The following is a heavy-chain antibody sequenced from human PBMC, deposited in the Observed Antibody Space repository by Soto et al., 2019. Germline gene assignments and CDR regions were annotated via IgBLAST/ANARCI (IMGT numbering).Heavy chain of an antibody. D-gene: IGHD7-27*01. CDR1: GFTFSSYW. V-gene: IGHV3-7*01. Sequence: GGSLRLSCAASGFTFSSYWMSWVRQAPGKGLEWVANIKQDGSEKYYVDSVKGLSTISRDNAKNSLYLQMNSLRAEDTAVYYGAREGNRGDHQIPRAFDIWGQGTMVTVSS. J-gene: IGHJ3*02. CDR3: AREGNRGDHQIPRAFDI. CDR2: IKQDGSEK.